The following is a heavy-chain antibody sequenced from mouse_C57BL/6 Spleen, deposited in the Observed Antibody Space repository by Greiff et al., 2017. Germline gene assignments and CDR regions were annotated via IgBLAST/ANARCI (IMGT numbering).Heavy chain of an antibody. J-gene: IGHJ2*01. CDR3: ASRGPYYFDY. CDR1: GYAFSSYW. Sequence: VQLQESGAELVKPGASVKISCKASGYAFSSYWMNWVKQRPGKGLEWIGQIYPGAGDTHYNGQFKGQATLTADNSSSTAYMRLSSLISEDSAVYFCASRGPYYFDYWGQGTTLTVSS. CDR2: IYPGAGDT. D-gene: IGHD3-1*01. V-gene: IGHV1-80*01.